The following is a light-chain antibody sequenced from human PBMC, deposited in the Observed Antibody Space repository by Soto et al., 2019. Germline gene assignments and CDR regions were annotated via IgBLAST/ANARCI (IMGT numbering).Light chain of an antibody. Sequence: LTQSPASLSLSPGQRATLSCRASQTVGISLAWYQHKPGQPPRLLIYDASKRATGIPARFGGSGSGTDFPLTISSLEAEDFAVYYCQQRNNWLFTFGPGTKVDIK. J-gene: IGKJ3*01. CDR2: DAS. CDR3: QQRNNWLFT. CDR1: QTVGIS. V-gene: IGKV3-11*01.